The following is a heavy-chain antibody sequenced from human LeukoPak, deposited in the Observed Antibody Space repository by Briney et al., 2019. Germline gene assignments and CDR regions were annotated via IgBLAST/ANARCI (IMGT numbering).Heavy chain of an antibody. CDR1: GFSVSGYW. J-gene: IGHJ4*02. D-gene: IGHD6-13*01. CDR3: AREWQGGIAAAGTRIEGDY. V-gene: IGHV3-7*01. Sequence: GGSLRLSCAVSGFSVSGYWMTWVRQAPGKGLEWVANIKQDGSEKNYVDSVKGRFTIPRDNAENSLFLQMNSLRVEDTAVYYCAREWQGGIAAAGTRIEGDYWGQGTLVAVSS. CDR2: IKQDGSEK.